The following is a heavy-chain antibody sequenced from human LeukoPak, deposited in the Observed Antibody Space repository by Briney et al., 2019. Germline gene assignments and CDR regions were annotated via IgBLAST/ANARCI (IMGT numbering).Heavy chain of an antibody. J-gene: IGHJ4*02. D-gene: IGHD3-10*01. CDR2: IYPGDSDT. V-gene: IGHV5-51*01. CDR3: ARHSYGESHPPDY. Sequence: GESLKISCKGSGYSFTSYWVRWVRQMPGKGLEWMGIIYPGDSDTRYSPSFQGQVTISADKSISTAYLQWSSLKASDTAMYYCARHSYGESHPPDYWGQGTLVTVSS. CDR1: GYSFTSYW.